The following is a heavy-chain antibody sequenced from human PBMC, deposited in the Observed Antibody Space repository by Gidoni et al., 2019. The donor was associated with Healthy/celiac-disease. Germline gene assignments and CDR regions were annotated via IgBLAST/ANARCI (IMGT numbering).Heavy chain of an antibody. CDR1: GYTFTSYD. CDR3: ATVSKRYDAFDI. CDR2: MNPNSGNT. V-gene: IGHV1-8*01. Sequence: QVQLVQSGAEVKKPGASVQVSCKASGYTFTSYDITWVRQATGQGLEWMGWMNPNSGNTGYAQKFQGRVTMTRNTSISTAYMELSSLRSEDTAVYYCATVSKRYDAFDIWGQGTMVTVSS. J-gene: IGHJ3*02. D-gene: IGHD4-17*01.